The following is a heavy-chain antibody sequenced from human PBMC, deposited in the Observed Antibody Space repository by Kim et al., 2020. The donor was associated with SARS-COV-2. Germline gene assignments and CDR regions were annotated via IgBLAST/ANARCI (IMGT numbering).Heavy chain of an antibody. J-gene: IGHJ4*02. Sequence: SESLSLTCTASGGSISSTNYYWGWIRQPPGKGLEWIASIDSSGSTYSNPSLKSRVTISVDTSKNQFSLKLSSVTAADTAVYYCAGHGPSITMALDYWGQGALFTVSS. CDR3: AGHGPSITMALDY. CDR1: GGSISSTNYY. D-gene: IGHD3-10*01. CDR2: IDSSGST. V-gene: IGHV4-39*01.